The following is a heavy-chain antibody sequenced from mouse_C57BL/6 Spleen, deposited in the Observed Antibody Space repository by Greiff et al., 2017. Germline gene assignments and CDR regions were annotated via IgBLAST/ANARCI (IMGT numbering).Heavy chain of an antibody. J-gene: IGHJ1*03. Sequence: EVMLVESGGGLVKPGGSLKLSCAASGFTFSDYGMHWVRQAPEKGLEWVAYISSGSSTIYYADTVKGRFTISRDNAKNTRFLQMTSLRSEDTAMYYCAREGFQYWYFDVWGTGTTVTVSS. CDR1: GFTFSDYG. V-gene: IGHV5-17*01. CDR2: ISSGSSTI. CDR3: AREGFQYWYFDV.